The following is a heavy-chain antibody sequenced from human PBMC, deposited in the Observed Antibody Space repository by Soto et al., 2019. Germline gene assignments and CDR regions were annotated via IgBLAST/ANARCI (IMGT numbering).Heavy chain of an antibody. CDR1: GFSLSTSGMR. CDR3: ARIRKGYRSSWYYYYGMDV. V-gene: IGHV2-70*01. D-gene: IGHD6-13*01. CDR2: IDWDDDK. J-gene: IGHJ6*02. Sequence: SGPTLVNPTQTLTLTCTFSGFSLSTSGMRVSWIRQPPGKALEWLALIDWDDDKYYSTSLKTRLTISKDTSKNQVVLTMTNMDPVDTATYYCARIRKGYRSSWYYYYGMDVWGQGTTVTVSS.